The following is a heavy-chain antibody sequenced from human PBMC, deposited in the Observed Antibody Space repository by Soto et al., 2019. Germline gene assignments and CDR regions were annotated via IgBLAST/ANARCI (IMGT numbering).Heavy chain of an antibody. J-gene: IGHJ6*03. V-gene: IGHV4-59*08. D-gene: IGHD3-3*01. Sequence: SETLSLTCTVSGGSISSYYWSWIRQPPGKGLEWIGYIYYSGSTNYNPSLKSRVTISVDTSKNQFSLKLSSVTAADTAVYYCARRHYDFWSGTTLIGGRTYYMDVWGKGTTVTVS. CDR3: ARRHYDFWSGTTLIGGRTYYMDV. CDR1: GGSISSYY. CDR2: IYYSGST.